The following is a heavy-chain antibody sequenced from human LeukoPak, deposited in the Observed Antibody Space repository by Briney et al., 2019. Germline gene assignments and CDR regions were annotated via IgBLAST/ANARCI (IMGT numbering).Heavy chain of an antibody. V-gene: IGHV4-34*01. CDR1: GGSFSGYY. CDR2: INQSGST. D-gene: IGHD6-25*01. Sequence: SETLSLTCAVYGGSFSGYYWSWIRQPPGKGLEWIGEINQSGSTNYNPSLKSRVTISVDTSKNQFSLKLSSVTAADTAVYYCARGTATSLDYWGQGTLVTVSS. J-gene: IGHJ4*02. CDR3: ARGTATSLDY.